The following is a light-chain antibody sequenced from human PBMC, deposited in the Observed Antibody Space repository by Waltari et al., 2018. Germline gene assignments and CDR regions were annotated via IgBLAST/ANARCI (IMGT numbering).Light chain of an antibody. CDR1: QSLVHSDGNTY. V-gene: IGKV2-30*02. J-gene: IGKJ2*01. Sequence: DVVMTQSPLSLPVTLGQPASISCRSSQSLVHSDGNTYLNWFQQRPGQSPRRLIYKVSNRDSGVPDRFSGSGSGTDFTLKSSRVEAGDVGVYYGMQGTHWPYTFGQGTKLEIK. CDR3: MQGTHWPYT. CDR2: KVS.